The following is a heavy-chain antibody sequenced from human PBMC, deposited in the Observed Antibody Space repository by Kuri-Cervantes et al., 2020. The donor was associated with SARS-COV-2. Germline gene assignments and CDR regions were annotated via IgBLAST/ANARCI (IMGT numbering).Heavy chain of an antibody. J-gene: IGHJ6*03. V-gene: IGHV4-39*02. Sequence: SETLSLTCTVSGGSISSSSYYWGWIRQPPGKGLEWIGSIYYSGSTYYNPSLKSRVTISVDTSKNQFSLKLSSVTAADTAVYYCAGEGWDYSNFDYMDVWGKGTTVTVSS. CDR3: AGEGWDYSNFDYMDV. CDR2: IYYSGST. D-gene: IGHD4-11*01. CDR1: GGSISSSSYY.